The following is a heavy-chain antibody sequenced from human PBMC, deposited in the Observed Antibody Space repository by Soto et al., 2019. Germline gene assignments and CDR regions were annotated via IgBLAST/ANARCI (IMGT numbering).Heavy chain of an antibody. V-gene: IGHV4-34*01. CDR2: IDESGIT. CDR1: GVSLSGYY. CDR3: ARSGAWIPDY. J-gene: IGHJ4*02. D-gene: IGHD5-18*01. Sequence: QVQVQQWGAGLLKPSETLSLTCSVYGVSLSGYYWSRIRQPPGKGLEWIREIDESGITNYKSSLKSRVTISIDTSKSQLSLKLRSVNAAVTAVYYCARSGAWIPDYWGQGILVTVSS.